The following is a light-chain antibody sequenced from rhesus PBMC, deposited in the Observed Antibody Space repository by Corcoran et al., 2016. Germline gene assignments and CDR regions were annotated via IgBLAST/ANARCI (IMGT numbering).Light chain of an antibody. Sequence: DIQMTQSPSSLSASAGDRVTITCRASQGISNYLSWYQQKPGKAPKRLIYAASSLESGVPSRFSGSGSGTEFTLTISSLQPEDCAAYYCLQYNSKPWTFGQGTKVEIE. V-gene: IGKV1-36*01. CDR1: QGISNY. CDR3: LQYNSKPWT. CDR2: AAS. J-gene: IGKJ1*01.